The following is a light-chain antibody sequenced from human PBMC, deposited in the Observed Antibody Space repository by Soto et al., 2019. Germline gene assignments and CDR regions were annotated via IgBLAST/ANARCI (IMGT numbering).Light chain of an antibody. CDR3: QQYYIFPLT. CDR1: EDIRNY. J-gene: IGKJ4*01. V-gene: IGKV1-16*02. Sequence: DIRMTQSPSSVSASVGDRVTITCRASEDIRNYLAWFQQKPGKAPKTLIYAAANFQSGVPPKFSGSGAGTDFTLNINGLEPEDFATYFCQQYYIFPLTFGGGTNVEI. CDR2: AAA.